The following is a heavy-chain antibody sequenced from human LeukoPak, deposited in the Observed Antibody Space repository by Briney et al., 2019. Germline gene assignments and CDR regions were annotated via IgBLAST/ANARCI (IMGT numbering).Heavy chain of an antibody. V-gene: IGHV4-39*07. J-gene: IGHJ6*03. CDR3: ARDEAEWLPNDYYYYYYMDV. Sequence: PSETLSLTCTVSGGSISSSSYYWSWIRQPPGKGLEWIGEINHSGSTNYNPSLKSRVTISVDTSKNQFSLKLSSVTAADTAVYYCARDEAEWLPNDYYYYYYMDVWGKGTTVTVSS. CDR2: INHSGST. D-gene: IGHD3-3*01. CDR1: GGSISSSSYY.